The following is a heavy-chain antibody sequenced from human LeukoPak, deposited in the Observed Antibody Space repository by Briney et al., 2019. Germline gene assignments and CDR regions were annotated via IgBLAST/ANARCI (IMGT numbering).Heavy chain of an antibody. V-gene: IGHV1-18*04. CDR2: ISANNGET. CDR1: GYTFTNYG. Sequence: SFVMVSCKASGYTFTNYGISWVRQAPGQGLEWMAWISANNGETRYAQNLQGRVTMTTDTSTSTAYLELRSLRSDDTAVYYCARVPPSAHQLLSSDYWGQGTQVTVSS. D-gene: IGHD2-2*01. J-gene: IGHJ4*02. CDR3: ARVPPSAHQLLSSDY.